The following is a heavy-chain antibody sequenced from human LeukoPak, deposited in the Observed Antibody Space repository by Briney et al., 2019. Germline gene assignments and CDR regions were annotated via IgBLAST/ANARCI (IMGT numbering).Heavy chain of an antibody. Sequence: PSETLSLTCTVSGGSISSSSYYWGWIRQPPGKGLEWIGSIYYSGSTYYNPSLKSRVTISVDTSKNQFSLKLSSVTAADTAVYYCARETLDSSGYSHDYWGQGTLVTVSS. CDR1: GGSISSSSYY. CDR3: ARETLDSSGYSHDY. V-gene: IGHV4-39*07. D-gene: IGHD3-22*01. J-gene: IGHJ4*02. CDR2: IYYSGST.